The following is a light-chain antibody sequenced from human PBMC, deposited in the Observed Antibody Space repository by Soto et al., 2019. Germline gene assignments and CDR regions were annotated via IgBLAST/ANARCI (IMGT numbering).Light chain of an antibody. Sequence: EVVMTQSPATLSVSPGERATLSCRASRSVSNKLAWYQQKPGQAPRLLIYDASTRAAGFPARFSGSGSGTEFTLTINSLQSEDFAVYYWRQYDSWPPWTFGQGTKVEIK. V-gene: IGKV3-15*01. CDR3: RQYDSWPPWT. CDR1: RSVSNK. J-gene: IGKJ1*01. CDR2: DAS.